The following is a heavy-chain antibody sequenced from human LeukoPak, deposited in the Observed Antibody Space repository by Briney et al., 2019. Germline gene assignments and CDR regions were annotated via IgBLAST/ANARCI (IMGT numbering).Heavy chain of an antibody. CDR1: GFTFSSDS. CDR2: ISSSSSYI. J-gene: IGHJ6*03. D-gene: IGHD6-13*01. V-gene: IGHV3-21*01. Sequence: GGSLRLSCAASGFTFSSDSMNWVRQAPGKGLEWVSSISSSSSYIYYADSVQGRFTISRDNAKNSLYPQMNSLRAEDTAVYYCARMFGIAAAKRYYYYMDVWGKGTTVTVSS. CDR3: ARMFGIAAAKRYYYYMDV.